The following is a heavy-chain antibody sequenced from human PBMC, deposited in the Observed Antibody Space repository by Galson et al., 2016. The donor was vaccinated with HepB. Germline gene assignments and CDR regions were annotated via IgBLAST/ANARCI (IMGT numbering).Heavy chain of an antibody. CDR1: GFTFSNYG. J-gene: IGHJ5*02. D-gene: IGHD3-16*02. CDR2: IWYDGSKT. CDR3: ARARLTFVNFQNWFDP. Sequence: SLRLSCAASGFTFSNYGMHWVRQAPGKGLEWVAVIWYDGSKTYYGDSVKGRFTISRDNFKNTLFVHMDSLKDEDKAVYYCARARLTFVNFQNWFDPWGQGTLVTVSS. V-gene: IGHV3-33*01.